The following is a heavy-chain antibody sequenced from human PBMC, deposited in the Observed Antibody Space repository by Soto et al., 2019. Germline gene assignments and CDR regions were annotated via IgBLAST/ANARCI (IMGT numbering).Heavy chain of an antibody. D-gene: IGHD3-22*01. CDR1: GYTFTSYY. Sequence: VASVKVSCKASGYTFTSYYVNWVRQAPGQGLEWMGIINPSGGSTSYAQKFQGRVTMTRDTSTSTVYMELSSLRSEDTAVYYCARDSYYYDSSGHYRYLNYWGQGTLVTVSS. CDR3: ARDSYYYDSSGHYRYLNY. J-gene: IGHJ4*02. CDR2: INPSGGST. V-gene: IGHV1-46*01.